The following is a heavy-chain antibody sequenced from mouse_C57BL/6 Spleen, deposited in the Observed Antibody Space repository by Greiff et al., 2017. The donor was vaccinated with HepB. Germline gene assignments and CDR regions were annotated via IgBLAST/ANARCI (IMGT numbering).Heavy chain of an antibody. Sequence: EVQLQESGPGLVKPSQSLSLTCSVTGYSITSGYYWNWIRQFPGNKLEWMGYISYDGSNNYNPSLKNRISITREPSKNQFFLKLNSVTTEDTATYYCARDGGWDYVLYYAMDYWGQGTSVTVSS. CDR2: ISYDGSN. CDR1: GYSITSGYY. D-gene: IGHD2-4*01. V-gene: IGHV3-6*01. CDR3: ARDGGWDYVLYYAMDY. J-gene: IGHJ4*01.